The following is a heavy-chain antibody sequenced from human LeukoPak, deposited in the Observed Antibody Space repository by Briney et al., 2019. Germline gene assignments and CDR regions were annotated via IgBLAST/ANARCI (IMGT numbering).Heavy chain of an antibody. CDR2: IYPGDSDT. Sequence: GESLKISCKGSGYRFTNYWIGWVRQMPGKGLEWMGIIYPGDSDTRYSPSFQGQVTISADKSISTAYLQWRSLKASDTAMYYCARLGPMVRTIINHFDYWGQGTLVTVSS. J-gene: IGHJ4*02. V-gene: IGHV5-51*01. D-gene: IGHD3-10*01. CDR3: ARLGPMVRTIINHFDY. CDR1: GYRFTNYW.